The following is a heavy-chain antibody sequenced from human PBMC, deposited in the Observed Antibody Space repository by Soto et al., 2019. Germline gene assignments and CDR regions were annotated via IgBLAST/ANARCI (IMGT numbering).Heavy chain of an antibody. CDR1: GFSFSTYL. CDR2: IKQGGNEK. V-gene: IGHV3-7*01. CDR3: VGALTYEVPYYYYGTDV. Sequence: LSLSFAASGFSFSTYLMSWVRQAPGKGLEWVANIKQGGNEKFYVDSVKGRFTISRDNDKKSLYLQMDSLRVEDTAVYYCVGALTYEVPYYYYGTDVWGQGPTVTVSS. D-gene: IGHD3-16*01. J-gene: IGHJ6*02.